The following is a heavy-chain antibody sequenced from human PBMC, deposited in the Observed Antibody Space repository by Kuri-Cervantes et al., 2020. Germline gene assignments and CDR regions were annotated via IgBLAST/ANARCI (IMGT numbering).Heavy chain of an antibody. CDR3: ARNRPSPWGRRYYFDY. Sequence: ASVKVSCKASGGTFSSYTISWVRQAPGQGLEWMGWINPNSGGTNYAQKFQGRVTMTRDTSISTAYMELSRLRSDDTAVYYCARNRPSPWGRRYYFDYWGQGTLVTVSS. V-gene: IGHV1-2*02. D-gene: IGHD6-6*01. CDR1: GGTFSSYT. CDR2: INPNSGGT. J-gene: IGHJ4*02.